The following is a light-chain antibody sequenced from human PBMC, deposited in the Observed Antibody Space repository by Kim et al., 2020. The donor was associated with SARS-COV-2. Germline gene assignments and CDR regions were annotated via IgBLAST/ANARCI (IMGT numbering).Light chain of an antibody. CDR3: QQYGNSPYT. V-gene: IGKV3-20*01. CDR2: GAS. CDR1: QSVSSNY. J-gene: IGKJ2*01. Sequence: VLTQSPGTLSLSPGERATLSCRASQSVSSNYLAWYQHKPGQAPRLLIYGASSRATGIPDRFSGSGSGTDFTLTISRLEPEDFAVYYCQQYGNSPYTFGQGTKLEI.